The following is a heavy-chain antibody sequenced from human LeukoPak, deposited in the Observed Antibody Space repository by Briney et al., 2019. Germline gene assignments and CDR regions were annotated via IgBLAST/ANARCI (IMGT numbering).Heavy chain of an antibody. J-gene: IGHJ4*02. Sequence: SETLSLTRAVYGGSFSGYYWSWIRQPPGKGLEWIGEINHSGSTNYNPSLKSRVTISVDTSKNQFSLKLSSVTAADTAVYYCARRTRTNIDYWGQGTLVTVSS. CDR1: GGSFSGYY. D-gene: IGHD2/OR15-2a*01. CDR3: ARRTRTNIDY. V-gene: IGHV4-34*01. CDR2: INHSGST.